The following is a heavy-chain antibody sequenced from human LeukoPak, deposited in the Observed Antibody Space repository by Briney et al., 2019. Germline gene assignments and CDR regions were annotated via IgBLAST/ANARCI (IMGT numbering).Heavy chain of an antibody. CDR1: KFTFGSYA. CDR3: AKDRASVYDILKYGQYFDY. D-gene: IGHD3-9*01. J-gene: IGHJ4*02. V-gene: IGHV3-23*01. CDR2: ISGSGGST. Sequence: GGSLRLSCAASKFTFGSYAMSWVRQAPGKGLEWVSGISGSGGSTYYADSVRGRFTISRDNSKNTLYLQMNSLRVEDTAVYYCAKDRASVYDILKYGQYFDYWGQGTLVTVSS.